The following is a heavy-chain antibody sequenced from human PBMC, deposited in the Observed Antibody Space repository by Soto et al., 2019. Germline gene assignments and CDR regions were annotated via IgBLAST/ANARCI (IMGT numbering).Heavy chain of an antibody. CDR2: INHSGST. J-gene: IGHJ4*02. CDR1: GGSFSGYY. D-gene: IGHD5-12*01. V-gene: IGHV4-34*01. CDR3: ARVPLRDGYNW. Sequence: QVQLQQWGAGLLKPSETLSLTCAVYGGSFSGYYWSWIRQPPGNGLEWIGEINHSGSTNYNPSLKSRVTLSVDTSKNQFALKLGSVTAADTAGYYCARVPLRDGYNWWGQGTLVTVSS.